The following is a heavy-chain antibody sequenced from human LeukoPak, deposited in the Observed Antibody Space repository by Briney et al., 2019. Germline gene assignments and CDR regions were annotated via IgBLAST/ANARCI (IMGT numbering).Heavy chain of an antibody. D-gene: IGHD3-22*01. CDR3: AKAPPRTYYYDSSGYYKNGIDY. Sequence: GGSLRLSCAASGFTFSSYGMHWVRQAPGKGLEWVAVKWYDGSNKYYADSVKGRFTISRDNSKNTLYLQMNSLRAEDTAVYYCAKAPPRTYYYDSSGYYKNGIDYWGQGTLVTVSS. CDR1: GFTFSSYG. J-gene: IGHJ4*02. V-gene: IGHV3-33*06. CDR2: KWYDGSNK.